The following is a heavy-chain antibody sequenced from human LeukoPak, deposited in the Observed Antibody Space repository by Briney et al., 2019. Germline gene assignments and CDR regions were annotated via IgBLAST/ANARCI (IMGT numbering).Heavy chain of an antibody. V-gene: IGHV3-33*01. CDR1: GFTFSSYG. J-gene: IGHJ4*02. CDR3: ARGGRFLAAAGTGPDY. Sequence: PGRSLRLSCAASGFTFSSYGMHWVRQAPGKGLEWVADIWYDGSNKYYADSVKGRFTISRDNSKNTLYLQMNSLRAEDTAVYYCARGGRFLAAAGTGPDYWGQGTLVTVSS. CDR2: IWYDGSNK. D-gene: IGHD6-13*01.